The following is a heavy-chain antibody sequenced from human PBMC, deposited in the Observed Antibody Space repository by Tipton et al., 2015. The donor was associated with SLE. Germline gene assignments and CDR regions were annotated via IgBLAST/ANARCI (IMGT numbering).Heavy chain of an antibody. V-gene: IGHV4-59*11. Sequence: TLSPTCTVSGGSISSHYWSWIRQPPGKGLEWIGYIYYSGSTNYNPSLKSRVTISVDTSKNQFSLKLSSVTAADTAVYYCARGSEVTGSGDYWGQGTLVTVSS. CDR1: GGSISSHY. D-gene: IGHD1-26*01. J-gene: IGHJ4*02. CDR3: ARGSEVTGSGDY. CDR2: IYYSGST.